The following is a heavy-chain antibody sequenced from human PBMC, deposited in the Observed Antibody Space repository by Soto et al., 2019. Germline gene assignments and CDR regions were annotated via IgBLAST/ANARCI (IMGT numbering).Heavy chain of an antibody. CDR1: GGSFSGYY. D-gene: IGHD2-15*01. J-gene: IGHJ3*02. V-gene: IGHV4-34*01. CDR2: INHSGST. CDR3: ARGALWAATPGDAFDI. Sequence: SETLSLTCAVYGGSFSGYYWSWIRQPPGKGLEWIGEINHSGSTNYNPSLKSRVTISVDTSKNQFSLKLSSVIAADTAMYYCARGALWAATPGDAFDIWGQGTMVTVSS.